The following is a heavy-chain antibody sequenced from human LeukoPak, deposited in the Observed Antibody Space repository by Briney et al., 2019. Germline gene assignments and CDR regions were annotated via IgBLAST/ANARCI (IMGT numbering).Heavy chain of an antibody. D-gene: IGHD5-18*01. CDR2: IYYSGST. J-gene: IGHJ4*02. CDR1: GGSISSYY. Sequence: SETLSLTCTVSGGSISSYYWSWIRQPPGEGLEWIGYIYYSGSTNYNPSLKSRVTISVDTSKNQFSLKLSSVTAADTAVYYCARGHVDTAMVLGYWGQGTLVTVSS. V-gene: IGHV4-59*01. CDR3: ARGHVDTAMVLGY.